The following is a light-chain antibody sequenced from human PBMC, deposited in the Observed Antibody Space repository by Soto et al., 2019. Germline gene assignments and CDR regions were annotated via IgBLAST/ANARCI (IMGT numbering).Light chain of an antibody. CDR3: QQYNNWPPGT. J-gene: IGKJ1*01. CDR1: QSVSSN. V-gene: IGKV3-15*01. Sequence: EIVMKQSPATLSVSPGERATLSCRASQSVSSNLAWYQQKPGQAPRLLIYGASTRATGIPARFSGSGSGTEFTLTISSLQSEDFAVYDCQQYNNWPPGTFGQGTKVDIK. CDR2: GAS.